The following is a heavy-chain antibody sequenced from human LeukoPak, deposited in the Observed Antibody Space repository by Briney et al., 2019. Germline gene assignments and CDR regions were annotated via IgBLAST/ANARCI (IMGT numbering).Heavy chain of an antibody. CDR2: INTNTGNP. CDR1: GYTFTTYA. D-gene: IGHD2-2*01. Sequence: ASVKVSRKASGYTFTTYAMNWARQAPGQGLEWVGRINTNTGNPTYAQGFTGRVVFSLDTSVSTAYLQISSLKAEDTAVYYCATSSPLYCSSTSCSVFDYWGQGTLVTVSS. J-gene: IGHJ4*02. V-gene: IGHV7-4-1*02. CDR3: ATSSPLYCSSTSCSVFDY.